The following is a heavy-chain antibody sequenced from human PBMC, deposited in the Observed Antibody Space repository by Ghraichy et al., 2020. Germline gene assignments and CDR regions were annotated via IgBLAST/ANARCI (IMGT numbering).Heavy chain of an antibody. J-gene: IGHJ4*02. CDR3: SLSSSTIDY. D-gene: IGHD5-24*01. V-gene: IGHV3-73*01. CDR1: GFTFSGSA. Sequence: GALRLSCAASGFTFSGSAIHWVRQASGKGLEWVGRIRSKDNNYATAYAASVTGRFTISRDDSKNTAYLQMNSLKTEDTAMYYCSLSSSTIDYWGQGTLVTVSS. CDR2: IRSKDNNYAT.